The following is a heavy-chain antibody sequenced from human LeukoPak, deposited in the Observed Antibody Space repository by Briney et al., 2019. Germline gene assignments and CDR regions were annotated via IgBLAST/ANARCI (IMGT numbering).Heavy chain of an antibody. Sequence: GGSLRLSCAASGFTSSGYIMNWVRQAPGKGLEWVSFISSSSSTIYYADSVKGRFTISRDNAKNSLYLQMNSLRAEDTAVYYCARDQWLDYWGQGTLVTVSS. CDR1: GFTSSGYI. CDR2: ISSSSSTI. D-gene: IGHD6-19*01. V-gene: IGHV3-48*01. J-gene: IGHJ4*02. CDR3: ARDQWLDY.